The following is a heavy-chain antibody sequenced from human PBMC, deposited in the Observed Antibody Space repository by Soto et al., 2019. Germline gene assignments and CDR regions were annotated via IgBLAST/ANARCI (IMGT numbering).Heavy chain of an antibody. J-gene: IGHJ4*02. Sequence: LRLSCATPGLSFNDYAMYWVRQAPGQGLEWVAIISSDGHHQFYLDNLRGRFTVSRDNSKNTLYLQMNSLRPEDTAVYYCSRGTYYPQSSGLHADYWGPGTVVTVSS. CDR3: SRGTYYPQSSGLHADY. CDR1: GLSFNDYA. CDR2: ISSDGHHQ. V-gene: IGHV3-30*03. D-gene: IGHD3-22*01.